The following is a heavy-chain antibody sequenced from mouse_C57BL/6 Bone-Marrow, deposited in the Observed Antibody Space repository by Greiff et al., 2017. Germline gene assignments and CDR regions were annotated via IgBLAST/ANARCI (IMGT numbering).Heavy chain of an antibody. CDR2: IYPRSGNT. D-gene: IGHD3-1*01. CDR1: GYTFTSYG. V-gene: IGHV1-81*01. CDR3: AREGLGGFAY. Sequence: LVESGAELARPGASVKLSCKASGYTFTSYGISWVKQRTGQGLEWIGEIYPRSGNTYYNEKFKGKATLTADKSSSTAYMELRSLTSEDAAVYFCAREGLGGFAYWGQGTLVTVSA. J-gene: IGHJ3*01.